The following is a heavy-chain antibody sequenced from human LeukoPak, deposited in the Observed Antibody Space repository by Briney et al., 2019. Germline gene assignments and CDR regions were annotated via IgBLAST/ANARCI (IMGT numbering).Heavy chain of an antibody. V-gene: IGHV3-73*01. CDR1: GFTFSGSP. CDR2: IRSKANTYAT. J-gene: IGHJ4*02. Sequence: LLGSLRLSCAASGFTFSGSPMHWVRQASGKGLEWVGRIRSKANTYATAYAASVKGRFTISRDDSKNTAYLQMNSLKTEDTAVYYCTPEFDSWGQGTLVTVSS. CDR3: TPEFDS.